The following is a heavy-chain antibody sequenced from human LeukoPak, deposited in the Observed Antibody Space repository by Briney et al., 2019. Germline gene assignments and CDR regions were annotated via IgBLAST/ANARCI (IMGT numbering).Heavy chain of an antibody. CDR1: GFTFDDYA. V-gene: IGHV3-9*01. J-gene: IGHJ5*02. CDR3: ARGADTGYSSDS. Sequence: GGSLRLSCAASGFTFDDYAMHWVRQAPGKGLEWVSGISWNSGNIAYADSVKGRFTISRDNAKNSLYLQMNSLRAGDTAVYYCARGADTGYSSDSWGQGTLVTVSS. D-gene: IGHD6-19*01. CDR2: ISWNSGNI.